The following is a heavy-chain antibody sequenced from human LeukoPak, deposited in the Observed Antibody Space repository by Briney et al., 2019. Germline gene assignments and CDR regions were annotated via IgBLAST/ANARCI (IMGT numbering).Heavy chain of an antibody. V-gene: IGHV4-38-2*01. CDR3: ARQHDSYYYYYIDV. J-gene: IGHJ6*03. Sequence: SETLSLSCAVSGYSLSNGSNWVWIRQPPGRGLGWIGSLYHSDSAYYNTSLRSRVSMSVDTSKNQFSLTLSFVTAADTAVYYCARQHDSYYYYYIDVWGSGTTVTVSS. CDR2: LYHSDSA. CDR1: GYSLSNGSN.